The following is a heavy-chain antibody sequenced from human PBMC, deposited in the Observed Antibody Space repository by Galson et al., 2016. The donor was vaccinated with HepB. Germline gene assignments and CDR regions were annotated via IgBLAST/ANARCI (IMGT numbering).Heavy chain of an antibody. D-gene: IGHD2-8*01. CDR2: ISNDGSTK. J-gene: IGHJ4*02. CDR1: GLTFSRYS. V-gene: IGHV3-30*09. Sequence: SLRLSCAASGLTFSRYSLHWVRQAPGKGLEWVAAISNDGSTKYYADSVKGRFAISRDNSKNTVYLQMNSLRPEDTAVYNCASRFCEHAVCYTLEDWGQGTLVTVSS. CDR3: ASRFCEHAVCYTLED.